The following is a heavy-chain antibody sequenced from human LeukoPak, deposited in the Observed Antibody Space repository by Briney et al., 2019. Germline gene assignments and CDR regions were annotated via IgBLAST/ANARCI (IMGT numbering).Heavy chain of an antibody. D-gene: IGHD6-13*01. V-gene: IGHV3-7*03. CDR3: AKDSWGSSSWYGIDY. Sequence: GGSLRLSCAASGFTFSSYWMSWVRQAPGKGLEWVANIKQDGSEKYYVDSVKGRFIISRDNSKNSLYLQMNSLRTEDTALYHCAKDSWGSSSWYGIDYWGQGTLVTVSS. CDR2: IKQDGSEK. CDR1: GFTFSSYW. J-gene: IGHJ4*02.